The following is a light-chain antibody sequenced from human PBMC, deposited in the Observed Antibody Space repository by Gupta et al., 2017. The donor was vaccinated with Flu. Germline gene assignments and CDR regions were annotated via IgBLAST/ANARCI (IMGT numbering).Light chain of an antibody. J-gene: IGLJ3*02. V-gene: IGLV2-23*01. CDR1: SSDVGSYNL. CDR2: DGS. CDR3: CADAGSLV. Sequence: QSALTQPAPVSASPAQSLTITCPGTSSDVGSYNLVSWYKQHPGKAPTLMIYDGSKRPPGVSNRCSGSKSGNTASLTSFGFQAEDDADYYCCADAGSLVFGGGTKLTVL.